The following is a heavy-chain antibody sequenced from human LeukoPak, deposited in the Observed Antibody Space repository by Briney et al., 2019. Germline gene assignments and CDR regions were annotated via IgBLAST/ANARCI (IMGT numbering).Heavy chain of an antibody. Sequence: AESLRLSCAASGFTFSSYAMSWVRQAPGKGLEWVSGVSGSGGSTYYADSVKGRFTISRDNSKNTLYLQMNSLRAEDTAVYYCAKDLDIVATITGNWGQGTLVTVSS. V-gene: IGHV3-23*01. D-gene: IGHD5-12*01. CDR3: AKDLDIVATITGN. CDR2: VSGSGGST. CDR1: GFTFSSYA. J-gene: IGHJ4*02.